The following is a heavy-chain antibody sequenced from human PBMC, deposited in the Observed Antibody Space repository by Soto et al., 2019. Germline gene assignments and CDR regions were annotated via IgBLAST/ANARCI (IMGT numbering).Heavy chain of an antibody. CDR3: VRYCGTTLCNGVATRTFDY. D-gene: IGHD5-12*01. V-gene: IGHV3-48*03. CDR1: RFTFSAYE. J-gene: IGHJ4*02. Sequence: GGSLRLSCAASRFTFSAYEMHWFRQAPGKGLEWVSYISTSGSTVYYADSVKGRFTVSRDNTRNSLYLQMDSLRDEDTALYYCVRYCGTTLCNGVATRTFDYWGQGTLVTVSS. CDR2: ISTSGSTV.